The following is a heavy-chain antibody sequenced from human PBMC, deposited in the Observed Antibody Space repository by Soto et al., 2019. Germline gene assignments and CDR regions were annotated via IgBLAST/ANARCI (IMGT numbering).Heavy chain of an antibody. CDR1: GYKFTAYY. J-gene: IGHJ2*01. D-gene: IGHD3-9*01. CDR2: ANPKGGDA. Sequence: QVVLVQSGAGVKKPGDSVKVSCKSSGYKFTAYYIHWVRQAPGQGPDWMGWANPKGGDAVYAQKFQGWVTMTRDTATTTAYLEVNRLKPDDTAVYFCARDPGLPGRYWYFDLWGRGTLVTVSS. V-gene: IGHV1-2*04. CDR3: ARDPGLPGRYWYFDL.